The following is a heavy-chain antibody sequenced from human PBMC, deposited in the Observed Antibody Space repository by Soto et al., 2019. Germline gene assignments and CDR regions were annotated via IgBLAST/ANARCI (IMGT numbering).Heavy chain of an antibody. Sequence: QVQLQASGPGLVKPSETLSLTCTVSGVSISIYYWSWIRQPPGKVLEWIGYIYYSGSTNYNPSLKSRVPIAVYTSKTQFSLQLSSVTASDTAVYYCARVNYYVSGSYPFYYWGQGTLVTVSS. CDR3: ARVNYYVSGSYPFYY. CDR2: IYYSGST. J-gene: IGHJ4*02. CDR1: GVSISIYY. D-gene: IGHD3-10*01. V-gene: IGHV4-59*01.